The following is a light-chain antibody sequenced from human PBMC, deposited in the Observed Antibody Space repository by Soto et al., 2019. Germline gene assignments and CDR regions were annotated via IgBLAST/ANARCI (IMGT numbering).Light chain of an antibody. J-gene: IGKJ1*01. V-gene: IGKV3-20*01. Sequence: VLTQTPRTLSLTQGQTATISFRVSQTVRNNYLAWYQQKPGQAPRLLIYDASSRATGIPDRFSGGGSGTDFTLTISRLEPEDFAVYYCQQYGNSRGTFGQGTKVDIK. CDR1: QTVRNNY. CDR3: QQYGNSRGT. CDR2: DAS.